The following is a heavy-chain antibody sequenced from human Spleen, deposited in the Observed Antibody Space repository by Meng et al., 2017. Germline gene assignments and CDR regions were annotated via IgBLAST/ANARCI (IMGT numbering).Heavy chain of an antibody. D-gene: IGHD3-10*01. J-gene: IGHJ4*02. Sequence: GESLKISCAASGFTFSSYEMNWVRQAPGKGLEWVSYISSGGTTMEYADSVKGRFSVSRDNARNSLYLQMNSLRAEDTAVYYCARLMVRGLHFDSWGQGTLVTVSS. CDR1: GFTFSSYE. V-gene: IGHV3-48*03. CDR3: ARLMVRGLHFDS. CDR2: ISSGGTTM.